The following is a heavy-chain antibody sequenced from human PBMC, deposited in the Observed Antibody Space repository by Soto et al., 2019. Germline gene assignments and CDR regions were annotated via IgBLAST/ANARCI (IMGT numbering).Heavy chain of an antibody. CDR2: IWYDGSNK. Sequence: QVQLVESGGGVVQPGRSLRLSCAASGFTFSSYGMHWVRQAPGKGLEWVAVIWYDGSNKYYADSVKGRFSISRDNSKNTLYLQMNSLRAEYTAVYYCARDQVATMIVVKGGFDYWGQGTLVTVSS. CDR1: GFTFSSYG. CDR3: ARDQVATMIVVKGGFDY. J-gene: IGHJ4*02. V-gene: IGHV3-33*01. D-gene: IGHD3-22*01.